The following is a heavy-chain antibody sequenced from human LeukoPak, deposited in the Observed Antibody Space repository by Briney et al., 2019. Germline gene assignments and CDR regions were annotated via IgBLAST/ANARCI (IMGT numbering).Heavy chain of an antibody. CDR3: ARGRRYCSSTSCSNYGMDV. CDR2: INHSGST. J-gene: IGHJ6*02. D-gene: IGHD2-2*01. CDR1: GGSFSGYY. Sequence: PSETLSLTCAVYGGSFSGYYWSWIRQPPGKGLEWIGEINHSGSTNYNPSLKSRVTISVDTSKNLFSLKLSSVTAADTAVYYCARGRRYCSSTSCSNYGMDVWGQGTTVTVSS. V-gene: IGHV4-34*01.